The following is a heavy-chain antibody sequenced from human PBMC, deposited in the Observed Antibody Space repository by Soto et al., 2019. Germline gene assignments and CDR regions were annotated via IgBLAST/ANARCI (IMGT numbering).Heavy chain of an antibody. D-gene: IGHD3-22*01. J-gene: IGHJ3*02. CDR1: DYSINSGYY. CDR3: ARESKYYYDSSGYSHAFDI. V-gene: IGHV4-38-2*02. Sequence: SETLSLTCAVSDYSINSGYYWGWIRQPPGKGLEWIGSIYHSGRTYYNPSLKSRVTISVDTSKNQFSLKLSSVTAADTAVYYCARESKYYYDSSGYSHAFDIWGQGTMVTVS. CDR2: IYHSGRT.